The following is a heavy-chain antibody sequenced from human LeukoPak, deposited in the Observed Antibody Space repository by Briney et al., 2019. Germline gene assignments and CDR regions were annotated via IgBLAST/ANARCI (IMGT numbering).Heavy chain of an antibody. CDR2: ISYDGSTK. D-gene: IGHD6-13*01. CDR1: GFTFSSYA. CDR3: ARERSSWYYFDY. J-gene: IGHJ4*02. Sequence: GRSPRPSCAASGFTFSSYAMHWVRQAPGKGLEGLAVISYDGSTKYYTDSVKGRFTISRDNSKNTLYLQMNSLRAEDTAVYYCARERSSWYYFDYWGQGTLVTVSS. V-gene: IGHV3-30*10.